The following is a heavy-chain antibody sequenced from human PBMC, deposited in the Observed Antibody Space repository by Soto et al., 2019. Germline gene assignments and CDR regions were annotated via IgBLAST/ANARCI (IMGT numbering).Heavy chain of an antibody. CDR3: AREKGPPIMITFGGGYYGMDV. J-gene: IGHJ6*02. D-gene: IGHD3-16*01. Sequence: SVKVSCKASGGTFSIYAISCVLQSPVQWLDWMGGIIPIFGTANYAQKFQGRVTITADESTSTAYMELSSLRSEDTAVYYCAREKGPPIMITFGGGYYGMDVWGQGTTVTVSS. CDR1: GGTFSIYA. CDR2: IIPIFGTA. V-gene: IGHV1-69*13.